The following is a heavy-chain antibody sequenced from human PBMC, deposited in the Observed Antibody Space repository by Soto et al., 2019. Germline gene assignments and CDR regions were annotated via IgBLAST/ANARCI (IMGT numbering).Heavy chain of an antibody. Sequence: EVPLVESGGGLVQPGGSLRLSCAASGFTFSSYWMHWVRQAPGKGLVWVSRINSDGSSTSYADSVKGRFTISRDNAKNTRYQQLISLSAEDTAVYYCVRSLSGDRTDYWGQGALVTVSS. J-gene: IGHJ4*02. CDR2: INSDGSST. D-gene: IGHD3-10*01. V-gene: IGHV3-74*01. CDR3: VRSLSGDRTDY. CDR1: GFTFSSYW.